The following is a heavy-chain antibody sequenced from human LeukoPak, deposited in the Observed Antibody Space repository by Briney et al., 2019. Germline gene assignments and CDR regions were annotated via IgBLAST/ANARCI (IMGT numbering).Heavy chain of an antibody. J-gene: IGHJ5*02. CDR3: ARAEGLLWFGVVFDP. Sequence: SVKVSCKASGGTFSSYTISWVRQAPGQGLEWMGRIIPILGIANYAQKFQGRVTITADKSTSTAYMELSSLRSEDTAVYYCARAEGLLWFGVVFDPWGQGTLVTVSS. CDR2: IIPILGIA. CDR1: GGTFSSYT. D-gene: IGHD3-10*01. V-gene: IGHV1-69*02.